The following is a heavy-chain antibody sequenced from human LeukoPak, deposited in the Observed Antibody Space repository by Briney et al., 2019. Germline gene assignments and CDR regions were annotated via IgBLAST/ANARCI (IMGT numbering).Heavy chain of an antibody. D-gene: IGHD3-16*02. CDR2: IYNSGST. J-gene: IGHJ4*02. CDR1: GDAINNFY. V-gene: IGHV4-59*01. Sequence: PSETLSLTCTVSGDAINNFYWSWIRQAPGQGLEWIGYIYNSGSTNYSPSLKSGVSISLDTSNNRFSLRLSSVTAADSALYNCAGLVSRYALGYWGQVTLVTVSS. CDR3: AGLVSRYALGY.